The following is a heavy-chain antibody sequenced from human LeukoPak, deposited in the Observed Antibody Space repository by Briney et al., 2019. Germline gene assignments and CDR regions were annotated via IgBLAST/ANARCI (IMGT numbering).Heavy chain of an antibody. Sequence: GASVKVSCKTSGYTFTSYGVSWVRQAPGRGLEWMGWISVYNGNTIYAEKLQGRVTVTTDTSTTTAYMELRSLRSDDTAVYYCARAQTTGFGESIDYWGQGTLVTVSS. CDR1: GYTFTSYG. V-gene: IGHV1-18*01. J-gene: IGHJ4*02. CDR2: ISVYNGNT. D-gene: IGHD3-10*01. CDR3: ARAQTTGFGESIDY.